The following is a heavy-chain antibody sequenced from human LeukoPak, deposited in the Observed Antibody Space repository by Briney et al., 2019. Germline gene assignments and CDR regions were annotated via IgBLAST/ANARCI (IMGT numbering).Heavy chain of an antibody. CDR3: AREGNAFDI. Sequence: PGGSLRLSCAASGFTFSNHIIPWVRQAPGKGLEWVANMRQDGSDKYYVDFVKGRFTISRDNAKNSLYLQMNSLRAEDTAVYYCAREGNAFDIWGQGTMVTVSS. D-gene: IGHD3-10*01. CDR2: MRQDGSDK. J-gene: IGHJ3*02. CDR1: GFTFSNHI. V-gene: IGHV3-7*01.